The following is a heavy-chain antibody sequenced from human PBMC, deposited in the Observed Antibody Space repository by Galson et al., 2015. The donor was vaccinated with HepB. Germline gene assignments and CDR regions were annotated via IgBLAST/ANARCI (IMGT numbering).Heavy chain of an antibody. D-gene: IGHD5-24*01. CDR2: ISSSSSHI. Sequence: SLRLSCAASGFTFSSYSMNWVRQAPGKGLEWVSSISSSSSHIYYADSVKGRFTISRDNAKNSLYLQMNSLRAEDTAVYYCARDQAQEMATIVDYWGQGTLVTVSS. CDR3: ARDQAQEMATIVDY. CDR1: GFTFSSYS. J-gene: IGHJ4*02. V-gene: IGHV3-21*01.